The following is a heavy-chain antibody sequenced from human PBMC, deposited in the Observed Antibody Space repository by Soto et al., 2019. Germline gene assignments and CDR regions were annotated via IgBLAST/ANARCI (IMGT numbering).Heavy chain of an antibody. CDR2: IYYSGST. CDR3: ARADYDILTGYYYFDY. V-gene: IGHV4-59*01. J-gene: IGHJ4*02. Sequence: SETLSLTCTVSGGSISRYYWSWIRQPPGKGLEWIGYIYYSGSTNYNPSLKSRVTISVDTSKNQFSLKLSSVTAADTAVYYCARADYDILTGYYYFDYRGQGTLVTVSS. CDR1: GGSISRYY. D-gene: IGHD3-9*01.